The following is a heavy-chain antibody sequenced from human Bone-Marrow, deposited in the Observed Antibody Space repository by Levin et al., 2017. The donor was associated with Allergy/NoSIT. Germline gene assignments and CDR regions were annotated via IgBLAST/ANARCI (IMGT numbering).Heavy chain of an antibody. CDR1: GFTFNSYA. D-gene: IGHD6-19*01. CDR3: AKGAGWVAGAVALI. J-gene: IGHJ4*02. CDR2: ISGSGSST. V-gene: IGHV3-23*01. Sequence: AGGSLRLSCAASGFTFNSYALSWVRQAPGKGLEWVSAISGSGSSTYYADSVKGRFTISRDNSKTTLYLQMNSRRAEDTAVYYCAKGAGWVAGAVALIWGQGTLVTVSS.